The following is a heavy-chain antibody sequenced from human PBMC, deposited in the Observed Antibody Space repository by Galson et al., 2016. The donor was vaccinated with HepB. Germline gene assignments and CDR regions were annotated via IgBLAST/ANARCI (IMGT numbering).Heavy chain of an antibody. D-gene: IGHD6-13*01. V-gene: IGHV1-3*01. CDR3: ARGISSGSNWANFDY. J-gene: IGHJ4*02. CDR2: IIAGNGDT. CDR1: GYSLTTYA. Sequence: VKVSCKASGYSLTTYAIHWVRQAPGQRLEWMGWIIAGNGDTRYSQNFQDRVTITRDTSATTAYMELSSLRSDDTAVYYCARGISSGSNWANFDYWGQGTLVTVSS.